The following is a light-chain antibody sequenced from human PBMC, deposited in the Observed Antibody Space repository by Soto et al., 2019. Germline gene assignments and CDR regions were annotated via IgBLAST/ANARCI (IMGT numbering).Light chain of an antibody. CDR2: EVS. Sequence: QSALTQPASVSGSPGQTITISCTGTSSDINTYNYVAWYQHHPGKAPKLIIYEVSSRPSGVSHRFSGSKSGDTASLTISGLQAEDEADYYCNSYTSSSPWAFGGGTKVTVL. CDR3: NSYTSSSPWA. CDR1: SSDINTYNY. V-gene: IGLV2-14*01. J-gene: IGLJ1*01.